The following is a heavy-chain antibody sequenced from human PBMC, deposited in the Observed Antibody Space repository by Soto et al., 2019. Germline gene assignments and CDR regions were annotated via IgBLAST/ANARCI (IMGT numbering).Heavy chain of an antibody. D-gene: IGHD3-10*01. CDR2: ISGSGGST. CDR3: ASGGSPEYYYYCYGIDV. V-gene: IGHV3-23*01. CDR1: GFTFSSYA. J-gene: IGHJ6*01. Sequence: EVQLLESGGGLVQPGGSLRLSCAASGFTFSSYAMSWVRQAPGKGLEWVSAISGSGGSTYYADSVKGRFTISSDNSKDTLDLQMTSLCAEDAAVYYCASGGSPEYYYYCYGIDVWGQGTTVTVSS.